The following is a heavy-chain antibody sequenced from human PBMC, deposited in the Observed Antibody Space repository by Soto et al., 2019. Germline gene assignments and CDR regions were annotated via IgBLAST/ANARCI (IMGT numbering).Heavy chain of an antibody. D-gene: IGHD6-13*01. CDR1: GGSISSGGYY. V-gene: IGHV4-31*03. CDR2: IYYSGST. Sequence: SETLSLTCTVSGGSISSGGYYWSWIRQHPGKGLEWIGYIYYSGSTYYNPSLKSRVTISVDTSKNQFSLKLSSVTAADTAVYYCAGYSSSWGYGMDVWGQGTTVTVS. J-gene: IGHJ6*02. CDR3: AGYSSSWGYGMDV.